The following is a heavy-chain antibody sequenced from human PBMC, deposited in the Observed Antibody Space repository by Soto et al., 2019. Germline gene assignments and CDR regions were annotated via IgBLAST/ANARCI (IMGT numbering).Heavy chain of an antibody. CDR2: IYYSGST. D-gene: IGHD6-19*01. J-gene: IGHJ4*02. CDR3: ARLYSSMNFDY. V-gene: IGHV4-31*03. Sequence: PSETLSLTCTVSGGSISSGGYYWSWIRQHPGKGLEWIGYIYYSGSTYYNPSLKSRVTISVDTSKNQFSLRLSSVTAADTAVYYCARLYSSMNFDYWGQGTLVTVSS. CDR1: GGSISSGGYY.